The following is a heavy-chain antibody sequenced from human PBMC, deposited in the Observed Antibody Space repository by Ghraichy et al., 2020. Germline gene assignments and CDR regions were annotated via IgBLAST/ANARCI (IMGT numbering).Heavy chain of an antibody. CDR1: GFTFSSYG. V-gene: IGHV3-33*01. Sequence: GGSLRLSCAASGFTFSSYGMHWVRQAPGKGLEWVAVIWYDGSNKYYADSVKGRFTISRDNSKNTLYLQMNSLRAEDTAVYYCARNDYGDYDYYFDYWGQGTLVTVSS. CDR2: IWYDGSNK. D-gene: IGHD4-17*01. CDR3: ARNDYGDYDYYFDY. J-gene: IGHJ4*02.